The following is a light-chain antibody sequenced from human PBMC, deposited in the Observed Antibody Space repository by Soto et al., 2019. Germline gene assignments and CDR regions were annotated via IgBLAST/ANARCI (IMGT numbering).Light chain of an antibody. V-gene: IGKV1-12*01. CDR2: AAS. CDR3: QQANSFPIT. J-gene: IGKJ5*01. CDR1: QGISSW. Sequence: IWRPQSPSLLSASTGDRVTITCLASQGISSWLAWYQKKPGKAPNLLIYAASSLQSGVPSRFSGSESGTDFTLTISSLQPEDCAIYFCQQANSFPITFGQGTRLE.